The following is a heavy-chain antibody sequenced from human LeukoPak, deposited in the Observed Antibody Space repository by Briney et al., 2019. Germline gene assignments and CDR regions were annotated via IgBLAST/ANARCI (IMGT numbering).Heavy chain of an antibody. J-gene: IGHJ4*02. D-gene: IGHD5-18*01. CDR3: AGGGPSADGYGYYFDY. V-gene: IGHV4-59*01. Sequence: PSETLSLTCTVSGGSISSYYWSWIRQPPGKGLEWIGYIYYSGSTNYNPSLKSRVTISVDTSKNQFSLKLSSVTAADTAVYYCAGGGPSADGYGYYFDYWGQGTLVPLSS. CDR1: GGSISSYY. CDR2: IYYSGST.